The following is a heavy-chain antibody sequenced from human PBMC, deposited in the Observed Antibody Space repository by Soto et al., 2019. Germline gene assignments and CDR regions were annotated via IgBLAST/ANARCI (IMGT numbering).Heavy chain of an antibody. CDR2: IKSKTDGGTT. V-gene: IGHV3-15*07. J-gene: IGHJ5*02. D-gene: IGHD6-19*01. Sequence: EVQLVESGGGLVKPGGSLRLSCAASGFTFSNAWMNWVRQAPGKGLEWVGGIKSKTDGGTTDYAAPVKGRFTISRDDSKNTLYLQMNSLKTEDTAVYYCTVQGYSSGWSRFDPWGQGTLVTVSS. CDR1: GFTFSNAW. CDR3: TVQGYSSGWSRFDP.